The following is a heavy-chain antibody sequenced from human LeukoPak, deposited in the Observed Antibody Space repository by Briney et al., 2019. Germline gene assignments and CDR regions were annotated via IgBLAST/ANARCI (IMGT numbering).Heavy chain of an antibody. CDR1: GGSISSSSYY. CDR3: ARDYVYSYGLDYYYMDV. V-gene: IGHV4-39*07. J-gene: IGHJ6*03. CDR2: IYYSGST. D-gene: IGHD5-18*01. Sequence: SETLSLTCTVSGGSISSSSYYWGWIRQPPGKGLEWIGSIYYSGSTNYNPSLKSRVTISVDTSKNQFSLKLSSVTAADTAVYYCARDYVYSYGLDYYYMDVWGKGTTVTVSS.